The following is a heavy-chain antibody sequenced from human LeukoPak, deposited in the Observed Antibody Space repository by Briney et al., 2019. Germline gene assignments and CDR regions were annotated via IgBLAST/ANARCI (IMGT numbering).Heavy chain of an antibody. J-gene: IGHJ6*02. CDR1: GGSFSGYY. Sequence: PSETLSLTCAVYGGSFSGYYWSWIRQPPGKGLEWIGEINHSGSTNYNPSLKSRVTISVDTSKNQFSLKLSSVTAADTAVYYCAKDLTYGMDVWGQGTTVTVSS. CDR2: INHSGST. CDR3: AKDLTYGMDV. V-gene: IGHV4-34*01.